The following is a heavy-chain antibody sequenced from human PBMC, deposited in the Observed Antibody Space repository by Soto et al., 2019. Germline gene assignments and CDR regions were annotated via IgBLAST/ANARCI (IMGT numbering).Heavy chain of an antibody. Sequence: QVHLEQSGAEVKKPGSSVKVSCKAAGGTFSTYTLIWVRQAPGQGLEWMGRIIPMLTMTNSAKKYQRRVTITADKSTSTAFMELTSLTSDDTAVYYCSIGSWSAETFDVWGQGTMVTVSS. CDR3: SIGSWSAETFDV. V-gene: IGHV1-69*02. CDR2: IIPMLTMT. J-gene: IGHJ3*01. CDR1: GGTFSTYT. D-gene: IGHD2-2*01.